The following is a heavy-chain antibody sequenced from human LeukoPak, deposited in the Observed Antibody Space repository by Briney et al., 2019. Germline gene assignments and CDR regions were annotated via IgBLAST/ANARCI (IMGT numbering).Heavy chain of an antibody. CDR2: ISSSSSYI. CDR1: GFTVSSNY. D-gene: IGHD6-19*01. J-gene: IGHJ6*02. CDR3: ARFSYSSGWYGLYGMDV. Sequence: GGSLRLSCAASGFTVSSNYMSWVRQAPGKGLEWVSSISSSSSYIYYADSVKGRFTISRDNAKNSLYLQMNSLRAEDTAVYYCARFSYSSGWYGLYGMDVWGQGTTVTVSS. V-gene: IGHV3-21*01.